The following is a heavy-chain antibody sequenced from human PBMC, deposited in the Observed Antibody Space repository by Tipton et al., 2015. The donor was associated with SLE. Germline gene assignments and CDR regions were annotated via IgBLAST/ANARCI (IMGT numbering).Heavy chain of an antibody. V-gene: IGHV4-59*10. CDR2: RYTSGST. D-gene: IGHD3-10*01. CDR1: GESFSGKY. Sequence: TLSLTCAISGESFSGKYLNWIRQSPGKGLEWSGRRYTSGSTDDNPSLKSRVTMSVDMSKNQIFLQMTSVTAADTAVYYCARNPITMVRGVIPGAFDIWGQGTMVTVSS. CDR3: ARNPITMVRGVIPGAFDI. J-gene: IGHJ3*02.